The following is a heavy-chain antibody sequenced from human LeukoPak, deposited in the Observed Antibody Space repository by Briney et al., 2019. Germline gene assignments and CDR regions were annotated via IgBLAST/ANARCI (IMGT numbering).Heavy chain of an antibody. J-gene: IGHJ6*02. CDR1: GCAFDDYA. Sequence: RTGGSLRLSCAASGCAFDDYAMHWVRQAPGKGLEWVSGISWNSGTKGYADSVKGRFTISRDNAKNSLYLQMNSLRGEDAALYYCAVLHYYAMDVWGQGTTVTVPS. V-gene: IGHV3-9*01. CDR2: ISWNSGTK. CDR3: AVLHYYAMDV. D-gene: IGHD2-8*01.